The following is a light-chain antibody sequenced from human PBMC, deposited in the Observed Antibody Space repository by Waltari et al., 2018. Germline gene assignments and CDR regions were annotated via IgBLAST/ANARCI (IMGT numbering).Light chain of an antibody. CDR3: QQYASSPRLT. Sequence: ELVLPQSPGPLSLSPGERATLSCRASQSVSSYYLAWSQQKPVQAPRLLIFGASSRATGIPDRFSGSGSGTYFTLTINRLEPEDFAVYYCQQYASSPRLTFGGGTKVEIK. CDR2: GAS. J-gene: IGKJ4*01. CDR1: QSVSSYY. V-gene: IGKV3-20*01.